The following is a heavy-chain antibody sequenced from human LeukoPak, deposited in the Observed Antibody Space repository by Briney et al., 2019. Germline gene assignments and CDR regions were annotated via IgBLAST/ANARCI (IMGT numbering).Heavy chain of an antibody. CDR3: ARDYYDSRGEAVDI. Sequence: SDTLSLTCTVSGGSISSHYWSWIRQPPGKGLEWIGYIYYSGNTNYNPALKSRLTISVDTSKNQFSLKLTSVTAADTAVYYCARDYYDSRGEAVDIWGQGTMVTVSS. V-gene: IGHV4-59*11. D-gene: IGHD3-22*01. J-gene: IGHJ3*02. CDR1: GGSISSHY. CDR2: IYYSGNT.